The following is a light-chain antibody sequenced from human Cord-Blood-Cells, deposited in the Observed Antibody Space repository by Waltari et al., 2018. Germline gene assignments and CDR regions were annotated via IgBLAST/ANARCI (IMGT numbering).Light chain of an antibody. CDR2: EVS. CDR1: SSDVGSYNL. J-gene: IGLJ2*01. CDR3: CSYAGSSTFVV. V-gene: IGLV2-23*02. Sequence: QSALTQPASVSGSPGQSITISCTRTSSDVGSYNLVSWYQQPPGKAPKLMIYEVSKRPSGVSNRFSGSKSGNTASLTISGLQAEDEADYYCCSYAGSSTFVVFGGGTKLTVL.